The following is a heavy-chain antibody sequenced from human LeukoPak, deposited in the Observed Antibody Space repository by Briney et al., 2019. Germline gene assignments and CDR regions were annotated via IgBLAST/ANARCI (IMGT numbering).Heavy chain of an antibody. CDR1: GFTFDDYT. J-gene: IGHJ4*02. D-gene: IGHD5-18*01. V-gene: IGHV3-43*01. Sequence: QPGGSLRLSCAASGFTFDDYTMHWVRQAPGKGLEWVSLISWDGGSTYYADSVKGRFTISRDNSKNSLYLQMNSLRTEDTALYYCAKDTSPYSSFPMGGWGQGTLVTVSS. CDR2: ISWDGGST. CDR3: AKDTSPYSSFPMGG.